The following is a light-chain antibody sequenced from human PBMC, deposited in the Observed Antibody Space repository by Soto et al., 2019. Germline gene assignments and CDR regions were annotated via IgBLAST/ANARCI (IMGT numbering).Light chain of an antibody. Sequence: QSVLTQPASVSGSPGQSITISCTGTSSDVGGYNYVSWYQQHPGKAPKLMIYAVTDRPSGVSSRFSGSKSGNTASLTISGLQAEDEADYYCSSYTSSSTLFGTGTNATVL. CDR2: AVT. V-gene: IGLV2-14*01. CDR1: SSDVGGYNY. J-gene: IGLJ1*01. CDR3: SSYTSSSTL.